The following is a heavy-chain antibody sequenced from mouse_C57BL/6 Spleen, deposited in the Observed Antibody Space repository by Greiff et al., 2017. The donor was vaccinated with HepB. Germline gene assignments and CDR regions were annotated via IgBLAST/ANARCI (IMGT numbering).Heavy chain of an antibody. D-gene: IGHD1-1*01. V-gene: IGHV1-64*01. J-gene: IGHJ2*01. CDR2: IHPNSGST. CDR1: GYTFTSYW. CDR3: ARSGSITTVPDY. Sequence: QVQLQQPGAELVKPGASVKLSCKASGYTFTSYWMHWVKQRPGQGLEWIGMIHPNSGSTNYNEKFKSKATLTVDKSSSTAYMQLSSLTSEDSAVYYCARSGSITTVPDYWGQGTTLTVSS.